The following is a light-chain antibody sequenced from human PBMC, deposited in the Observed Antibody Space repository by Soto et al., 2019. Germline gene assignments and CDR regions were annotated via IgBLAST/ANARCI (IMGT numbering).Light chain of an antibody. CDR1: GRDIGAYDY. CDR3: SSYTTSYSYV. Sequence: QSALTQPASVSGSPGQSITISCTGSGRDIGAYDYVSWYQQHPGKAPKLLIYGVNNRPSGVSYRFSASKSAFTASLTISGIQAEDEAPYYCSSYTTSYSYVFGPGTKVTV. J-gene: IGLJ1*01. CDR2: GVN. V-gene: IGLV2-14*01.